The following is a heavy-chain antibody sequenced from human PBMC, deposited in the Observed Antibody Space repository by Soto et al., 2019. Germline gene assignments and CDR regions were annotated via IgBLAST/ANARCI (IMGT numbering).Heavy chain of an antibody. J-gene: IGHJ6*03. CDR3: ARDPGTVTTRYYYYMDV. CDR2: IWYDGSNK. Sequence: GGSLRLSCAASGFTFSSYGMHWVRQAPGKGLEWVAVIWYDGSNKYYADSVKGRFTISRDNSKNTLYLQMNSLRAEDTAVYYCARDPGTVTTRYYYYMDVWGKGTTVTVS. CDR1: GFTFSSYG. D-gene: IGHD4-4*01. V-gene: IGHV3-33*01.